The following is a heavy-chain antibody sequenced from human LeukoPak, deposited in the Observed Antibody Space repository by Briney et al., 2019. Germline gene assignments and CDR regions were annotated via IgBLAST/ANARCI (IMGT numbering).Heavy chain of an antibody. CDR3: ARELDPMVRGVIDY. V-gene: IGHV3-48*04. J-gene: IGHJ4*02. Sequence: PGGSLRLSCAASGFTFSSFSMNWVRQAPGKGLEWVSYIRSGGTNTDYTGSVKGRFTISRDNAKNSLYLQMNSLRAEDTAVYYCARELDPMVRGVIDYWGQGTLVTVSS. CDR2: IRSGGTNT. CDR1: GFTFSSFS. D-gene: IGHD3-10*01.